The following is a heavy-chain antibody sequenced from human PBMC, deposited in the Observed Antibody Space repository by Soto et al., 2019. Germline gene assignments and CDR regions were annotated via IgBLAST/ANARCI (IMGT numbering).Heavy chain of an antibody. CDR1: GGTFSSYA. V-gene: IGHV1-69*13. CDR3: GTAVAGYYYGMDV. CDR2: IIPIFGTA. Sequence: ASVKVSCKASGGTFSSYAISWVRQAPGQGLEWMGGIIPIFGTANYAQKFQGRVTITADESTSTAYMELSSLRSEDTAVYYCGTAVAGYYYGMDVWGQGTTVTVSS. J-gene: IGHJ6*02. D-gene: IGHD6-19*01.